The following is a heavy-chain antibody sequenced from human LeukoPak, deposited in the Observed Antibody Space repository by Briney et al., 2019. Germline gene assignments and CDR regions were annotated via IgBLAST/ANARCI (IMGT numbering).Heavy chain of an antibody. CDR2: IYYSGST. D-gene: IGHD6-13*01. CDR3: VGGSAAGTVFDF. V-gene: IGHV4-59*01. CDR1: GASISSYS. Sequence: PSETLSLTCTVSGASISSYSWSWVRQPPGKGLEWIGYIYYSGSTNYNPSLKSRVTLSVDTSKNQFSLKLSSVTAADTAVYFCVGGSAAGTVFDFWGQGTLVTVSS. J-gene: IGHJ4*02.